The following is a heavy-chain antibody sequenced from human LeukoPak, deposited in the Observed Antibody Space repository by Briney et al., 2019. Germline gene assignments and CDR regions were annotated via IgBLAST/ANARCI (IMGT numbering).Heavy chain of an antibody. J-gene: IGHJ4*02. V-gene: IGHV1-18*01. CDR2: ISAYNGNT. CDR1: GYTFTNYG. D-gene: IGHD4-23*01. Sequence: ASVKVSRKASGYTFTNYGINWVRQAPGQGLEWMGYISAYNGNTNYAQKFQGRVTMTTDTSTNTVYVELRSLRSDDTAVYYCARVAVAQYYFDYWGQGTLVPVSS. CDR3: ARVAVAQYYFDY.